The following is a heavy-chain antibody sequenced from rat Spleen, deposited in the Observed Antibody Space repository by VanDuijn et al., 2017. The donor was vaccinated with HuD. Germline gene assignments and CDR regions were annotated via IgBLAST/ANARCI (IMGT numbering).Heavy chain of an antibody. CDR1: GFSFSKYG. CDR3: ATAGARVSRFAY. CDR2: ITPSGAST. Sequence: EVQLVESGGGLVQPGRSLKLSCAASGFSFSKYGMQWIRQTPTKGLQWVAAITPSGASTHYRDSVKGRFTISRDHAKSILFLQMDSLRSEDTATYYCATAGARVSRFAYWGQGTLVTVSS. V-gene: IGHV5-19*01. J-gene: IGHJ3*01. D-gene: IGHD1-4*01.